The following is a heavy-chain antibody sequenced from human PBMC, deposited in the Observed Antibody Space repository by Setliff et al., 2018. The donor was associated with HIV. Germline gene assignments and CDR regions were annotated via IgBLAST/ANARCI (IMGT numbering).Heavy chain of an antibody. D-gene: IGHD3-22*01. CDR3: ASPGYYDSSLSFFDY. J-gene: IGHJ4*02. V-gene: IGHV4-39*01. CDR2: IHYSGST. CDR1: SGSISSTNYY. Sequence: PSETLSLTCSVSSGSISSTNYYWGWIRQPPGKGLEWIGTIHYSGSTYYNPSLKSRVTISVDTSKNQFSLKLSSVTAADTAVFYCASPGYYDSSLSFFDYWGQGTLVTVSS.